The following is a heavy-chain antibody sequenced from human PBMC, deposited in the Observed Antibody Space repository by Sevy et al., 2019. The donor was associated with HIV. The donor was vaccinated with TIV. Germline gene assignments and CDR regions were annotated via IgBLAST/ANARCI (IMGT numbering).Heavy chain of an antibody. CDR2: KHYRGSH. Sequence: SETLSLTCFASGGTVNNHYWSWIRQSPGKGLEWIGYKHYRGSHSYNPSLKSRLTLSLDMPNNQFSMQLTSVTAADTAIYYCARFDSNFDPRFDPWGQGTLVTVSS. J-gene: IGHJ5*02. CDR1: GGTVNNHY. D-gene: IGHD2-15*01. V-gene: IGHV4-59*02. CDR3: ARFDSNFDPRFDP.